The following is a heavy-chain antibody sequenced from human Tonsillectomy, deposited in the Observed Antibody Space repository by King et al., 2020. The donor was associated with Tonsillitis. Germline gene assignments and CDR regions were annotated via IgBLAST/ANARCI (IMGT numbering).Heavy chain of an antibody. D-gene: IGHD3-3*01. CDR3: AKCPYDFWSGGLYYAMDV. CDR2: MSGAGART. J-gene: IGHJ6*02. CDR1: GFTFSTYA. Sequence: VQLVESGGGLVQPGGSLRLSCAASGFTFSTYAMTWVRQAPGKGLEGLSVMSGAGARTYHADSVKGRFTISRDNSKNTLYLQMNSLRAEDTAVYYCAKCPYDFWSGGLYYAMDVWGQGTTVTVSS. V-gene: IGHV3-23*04.